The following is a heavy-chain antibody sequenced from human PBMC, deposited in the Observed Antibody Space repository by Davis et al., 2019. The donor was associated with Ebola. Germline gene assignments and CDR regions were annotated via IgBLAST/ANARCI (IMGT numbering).Heavy chain of an antibody. CDR2: IYPGDSDT. Sequence: GESLKISCAASGFSFTRYAIGWVRQLPGKGLEWMGIIYPGDSDTRYSPSFQGQVTISADKSISTAYLQWSSLKASDTAMYYCATNWNYDYWYFDLWGRGTLVTVSS. CDR1: GFSFTRYA. D-gene: IGHD1-7*01. J-gene: IGHJ2*01. V-gene: IGHV5-51*01. CDR3: ATNWNYDYWYFDL.